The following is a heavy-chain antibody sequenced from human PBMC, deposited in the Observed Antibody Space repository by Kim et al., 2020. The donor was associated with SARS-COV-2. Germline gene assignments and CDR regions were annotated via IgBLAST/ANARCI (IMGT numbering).Heavy chain of an antibody. CDR2: ISGSGDRA. CDR3: AKFFSAFHNYFDS. CDR1: GFTFSTYA. J-gene: IGHJ4*02. V-gene: IGHV3-23*01. Sequence: GGSLRLSCTASGFTFSTYAMTWVRQAPGKGLEWVADISGSGDRANYADSVKGRFSIYRDNSKNTLSLQMNTLRVEDTAIYHCAKFFSAFHNYFDSWGQGTLVSVSA. D-gene: IGHD1-26*01.